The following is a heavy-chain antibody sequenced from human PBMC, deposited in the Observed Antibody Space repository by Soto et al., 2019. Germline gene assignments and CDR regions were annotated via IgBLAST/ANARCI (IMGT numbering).Heavy chain of an antibody. CDR2: IYYSGST. CDR1: GGSVSSGSYY. CDR3: ARDSGAKYYYYYGMDV. J-gene: IGHJ6*02. Sequence: SETLSLTCTVSGGSVSSGSYYWSWIRQPPGKGLEWIGYIYYSGSTNYNPSLKSRVTISVDTSKNQFSLKLSSVTAADTAVYYCARDSGAKYYYYYGMDVWGQGTTVTVSS. V-gene: IGHV4-61*01.